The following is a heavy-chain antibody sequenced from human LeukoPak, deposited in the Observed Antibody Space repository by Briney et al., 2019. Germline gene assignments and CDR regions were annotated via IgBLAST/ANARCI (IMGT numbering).Heavy chain of an antibody. CDR1: GGSISSYY. J-gene: IGHJ6*02. D-gene: IGHD1-26*01. CDR2: IYYSGST. Sequence: KPSETLCLACTVSGGSISSYYWSWIRQPPGTGLEWIGYIYYSGSTNYNPSLKSRVTISVDTSKNQFSLKLSSVTAADTAVYYCARDSGVYGMDVWGQGTTVTVSS. CDR3: ARDSGVYGMDV. V-gene: IGHV4-59*12.